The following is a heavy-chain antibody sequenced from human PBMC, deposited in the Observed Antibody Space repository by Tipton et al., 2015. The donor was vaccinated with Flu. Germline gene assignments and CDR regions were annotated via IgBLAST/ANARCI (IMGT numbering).Heavy chain of an antibody. D-gene: IGHD2-2*01. CDR1: GFTFSSYN. CDR3: ARGKDCSSTTCYQGRDAFDI. CDR2: VTRGSTYI. J-gene: IGHJ3*02. V-gene: IGHV3-21*01. Sequence: SLRLSCAASGFTFSSYNMNWVRRAPGKGLEWVSSVTRGSTYIYYADSVRGRFTISRDNAKNSLYLQMNSLRAEDTAVYYCARGKDCSSTTCYQGRDAFDIWGQG.